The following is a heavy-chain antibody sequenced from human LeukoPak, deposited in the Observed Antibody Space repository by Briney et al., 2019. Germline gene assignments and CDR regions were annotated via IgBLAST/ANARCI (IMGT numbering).Heavy chain of an antibody. CDR2: IYYSGST. CDR1: GFTFSSYA. Sequence: GSLRLSCAASGFTFSSYAMSWVRQPPGKGLEWIGSIYYSGSTYYNPSLKSRVTISVDTSKNQFSLKLSSVTAADTAVYYCASTYSGYDYYYYGMDVWGQGTTVTVSS. D-gene: IGHD5-12*01. J-gene: IGHJ6*02. CDR3: ASTYSGYDYYYYGMDV. V-gene: IGHV4-38-2*01.